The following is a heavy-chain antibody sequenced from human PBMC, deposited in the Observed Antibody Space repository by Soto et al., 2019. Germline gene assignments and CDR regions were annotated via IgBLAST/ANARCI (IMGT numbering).Heavy chain of an antibody. CDR2: IKQHGTER. CDR1: GFTFSNYW. J-gene: IGHJ4*01. CDR3: ARDYTPTDFWAGFWTY. Sequence: EVQLVESGGGLVQPGGSLRLSCAASGFTFSNYWMSWVRQPPGKGLEWVANIKQHGTERYYGESVQGRFTISRDNAKNLVYLEMNRLTIDDTAVYYCARDYTPTDFWAGFWTYWGHGTLVTVSS. D-gene: IGHD3-3*01. V-gene: IGHV3-7*05.